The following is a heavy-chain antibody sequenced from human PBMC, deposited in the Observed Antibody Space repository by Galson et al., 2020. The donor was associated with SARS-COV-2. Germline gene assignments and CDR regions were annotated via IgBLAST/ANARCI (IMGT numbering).Heavy chain of an antibody. Sequence: SETLSLTCTVPGGSISSSSYYWGWIRQPPGKGLEWIGSIYYSGSTYYNPSLKSRVTISVDTSKNQFSLKLSSVTAADTAVYYCARDRGGWLQRHPRFDYWGQGTLVTVSS. CDR2: IYYSGST. J-gene: IGHJ4*02. CDR1: GGSISSSSYY. CDR3: ARDRGGWLQRHPRFDY. V-gene: IGHV4-39*07. D-gene: IGHD5-12*01.